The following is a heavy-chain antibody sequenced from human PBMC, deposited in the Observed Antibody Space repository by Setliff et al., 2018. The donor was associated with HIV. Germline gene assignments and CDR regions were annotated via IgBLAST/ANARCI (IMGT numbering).Heavy chain of an antibody. CDR3: VRGWGGALHY. CDR2: IYYSGST. J-gene: IGHJ4*02. Sequence: SETLSLTCTVSGGSISSRGYYWGWIRQPPGKGPEWTGSIYYSGSTYYNPSLKSRVTVSVDTSKNQFSLKLTSVTAADTAVYYCVRGWGGALHYWGQGALVTAPQ. D-gene: IGHD3-16*01. V-gene: IGHV4-39*01. CDR1: GGSISSRGYY.